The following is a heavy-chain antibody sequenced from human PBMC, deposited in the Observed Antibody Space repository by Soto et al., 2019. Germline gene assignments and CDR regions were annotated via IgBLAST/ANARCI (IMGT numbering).Heavy chain of an antibody. CDR3: AREKGYGDYDY. D-gene: IGHD4-17*01. Sequence: WIWLRQHPGKGLEWVGDSYYSGTTYYNPSLRSRVVISVDRSKNQFSLKLGSVTAADTAVYYCAREKGYGDYDYWGQGTLVTVA. V-gene: IGHV4-31*02. J-gene: IGHJ4*02. CDR2: SYYSGTT.